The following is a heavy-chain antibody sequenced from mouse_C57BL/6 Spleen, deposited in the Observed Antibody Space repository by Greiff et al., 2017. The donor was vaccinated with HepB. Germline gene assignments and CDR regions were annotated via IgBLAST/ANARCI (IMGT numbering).Heavy chain of an antibody. D-gene: IGHD1-1*01. J-gene: IGHJ4*01. Sequence: VQLQQSGPELVKPGASVKIPCKASGYTFTDYNMDWVKQSHGKSLEWIGDINPNNGGTIYNQKFKGKATLTVDKSSSTAYMELRSLTSEDTAVYYCARWHYYGSSPYAMDYWGQGTSVTVSS. CDR2: INPNNGGT. V-gene: IGHV1-18*01. CDR1: GYTFTDYN. CDR3: ARWHYYGSSPYAMDY.